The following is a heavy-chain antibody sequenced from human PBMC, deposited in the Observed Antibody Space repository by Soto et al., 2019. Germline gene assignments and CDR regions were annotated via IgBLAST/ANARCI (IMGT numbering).Heavy chain of an antibody. CDR1: GFSLSTSGVG. CDR2: IYWDDDK. Sequence: SGPTLVNPTQTLTLTCTFSGFSLSTSGVGVGWIRQPPGKALEWLALIYWDDDKRYSPSLKSRLTITKDTSKNQVVLKMTNMDPVDTATYYCARATVVVPAAPNWFDPWGQGTLVTVSS. J-gene: IGHJ5*02. D-gene: IGHD2-2*01. CDR3: ARATVVVPAAPNWFDP. V-gene: IGHV2-5*02.